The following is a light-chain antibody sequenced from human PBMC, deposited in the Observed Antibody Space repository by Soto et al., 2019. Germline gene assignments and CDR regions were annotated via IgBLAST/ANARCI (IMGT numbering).Light chain of an antibody. CDR2: DNN. V-gene: IGLV1-40*01. Sequence: QAVVTQPPSVSGAPGQRVTISCTGSSSNIGAGYDVHWYQQLPGTAPKLLMYDNNNRPSGVPDRFSGSKSGTSASLAITGLQAEDEADYYCQSYDSSLSGVVFGGGTQLTVL. CDR1: SSNIGAGYD. J-gene: IGLJ2*01. CDR3: QSYDSSLSGVV.